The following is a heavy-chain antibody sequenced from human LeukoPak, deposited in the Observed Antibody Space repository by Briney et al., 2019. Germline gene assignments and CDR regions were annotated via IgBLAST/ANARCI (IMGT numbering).Heavy chain of an antibody. Sequence: PGGSLRLSCAASGFTFSSYEMNWVRQAPGKGLEWVSYISSSGSTIYYADSVKGRFTISRDNAKNSLYLQMNSLRAEDTAVYYCARGYSYGYGYAFDIWGQGTMVTVSS. CDR1: GFTFSSYE. V-gene: IGHV3-48*03. CDR2: ISSSGSTI. J-gene: IGHJ3*02. CDR3: ARGYSYGYGYAFDI. D-gene: IGHD5-18*01.